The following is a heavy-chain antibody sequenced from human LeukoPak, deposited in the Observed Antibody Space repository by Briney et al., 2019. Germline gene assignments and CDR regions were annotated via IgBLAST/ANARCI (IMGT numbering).Heavy chain of an antibody. V-gene: IGHV1-69*01. D-gene: IGHD5-12*01. Sequence: ASVKVSCKASGGTFSSYAISWVRQAPGQGLEWMRGIIPIFGTANYAQKFQGRVTITADESTSTAYMGLSSLRSEDTAVYYCARRGPGLYSGYDLYFDYWGQGTLVTVSS. CDR2: IIPIFGTA. CDR1: GGTFSSYA. J-gene: IGHJ4*02. CDR3: ARRGPGLYSGYDLYFDY.